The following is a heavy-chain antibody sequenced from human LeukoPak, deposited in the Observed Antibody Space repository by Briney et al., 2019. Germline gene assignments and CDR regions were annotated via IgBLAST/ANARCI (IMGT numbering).Heavy chain of an antibody. J-gene: IGHJ4*02. D-gene: IGHD5-12*01. CDR3: ARSTGGRYSGYDFLDY. CDR1: GGSISSGGYS. CDR2: IYYSGST. V-gene: IGHV4-30-4*07. Sequence: SETLSLTRAVSGGSISSGGYSWSWIRQPPGKGLEWIGYIYYSGSTYYNPSLKSRVTISVDTSKNQFSLKLSSVTAADTAVYYCARSTGGRYSGYDFLDYWGQGTLVTVSS.